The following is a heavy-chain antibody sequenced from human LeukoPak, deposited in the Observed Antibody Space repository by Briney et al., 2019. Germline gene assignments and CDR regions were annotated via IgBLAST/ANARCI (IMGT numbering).Heavy chain of an antibody. Sequence: GGSLRLSWAASGFTFSSYGMHWVRQAPGEGLEWVSLIYSGGSTYYADSVKGRFTISRDNAKNSLYLQMNSLRAEDTAVYYCAELGITMIGGVWGKGTTVTISS. J-gene: IGHJ6*04. D-gene: IGHD3-10*02. CDR2: IYSGGST. CDR3: AELGITMIGGV. V-gene: IGHV3-NL1*01. CDR1: GFTFSSYG.